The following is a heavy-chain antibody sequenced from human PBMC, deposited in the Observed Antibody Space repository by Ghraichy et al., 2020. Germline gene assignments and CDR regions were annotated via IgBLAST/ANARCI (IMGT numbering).Heavy chain of an antibody. V-gene: IGHV3-7*01. CDR2: IKEDGSEK. Sequence: GGSLRLSCAASGFIFSSYWMSWVRQAPGKGLEWVANIKEDGSEKDYVDSVKGRFTISRDNAKNSLYLQMNSLRAEDTAVYYCARTWGSWSFDYWGQGTLVTVSS. CDR1: GFIFSSYW. CDR3: ARTWGSWSFDY. D-gene: IGHD6-13*01. J-gene: IGHJ4*02.